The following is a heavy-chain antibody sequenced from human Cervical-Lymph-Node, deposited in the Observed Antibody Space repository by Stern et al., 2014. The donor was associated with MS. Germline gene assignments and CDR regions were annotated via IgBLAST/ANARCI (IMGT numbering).Heavy chain of an antibody. V-gene: IGHV1-46*01. J-gene: IGHJ6*02. D-gene: IGHD6-19*01. Sequence: QLVQSGAEVKTPGASGKLSCKASGYPFTRYYTHWVRQAPGHGLEWMGIINPNGGSTSYAQKFQGRVTMTRDTSTSTVYMEVSSLRSEDTAVYYCAREVAGHRLGMMDVWGQGTSVTVSS. CDR1: GYPFTRYY. CDR3: AREVAGHRLGMMDV. CDR2: INPNGGST.